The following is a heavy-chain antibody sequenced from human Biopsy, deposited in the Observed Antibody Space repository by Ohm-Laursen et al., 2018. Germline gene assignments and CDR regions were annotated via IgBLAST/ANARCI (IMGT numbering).Heavy chain of an antibody. Sequence: GASVKVSCKASGYTFSGYYIHWVRQAPGQGLEWMGWIDPNSGGTHYAQKFQGRVTMTRDTSISTPYMELNRLTSDDTAVYYCATKLTGYFHHWGQGTLVIVSS. CDR1: GYTFSGYY. D-gene: IGHD3-9*01. CDR3: ATKLTGYFHH. V-gene: IGHV1-2*02. CDR2: IDPNSGGT. J-gene: IGHJ1*01.